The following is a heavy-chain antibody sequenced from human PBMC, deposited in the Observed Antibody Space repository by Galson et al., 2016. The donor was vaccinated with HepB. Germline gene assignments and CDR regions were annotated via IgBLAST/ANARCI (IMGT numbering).Heavy chain of an antibody. CDR3: ARHITHYSSGRVIGLGWFDP. D-gene: IGHD6-19*01. CDR2: TNYWSKWRN. Sequence: CAISGDSVSNNRAAWNWIRQSPSRGLEWLGRTNYWSKWRNDYAVSVKGRIIINPDISKNQFSLKLSSVTAADTAVYYCARHITHYSSGRVIGLGWFDPWGQGTLVTVSA. CDR1: GDSVSNNRAA. V-gene: IGHV6-1*01. J-gene: IGHJ5*02.